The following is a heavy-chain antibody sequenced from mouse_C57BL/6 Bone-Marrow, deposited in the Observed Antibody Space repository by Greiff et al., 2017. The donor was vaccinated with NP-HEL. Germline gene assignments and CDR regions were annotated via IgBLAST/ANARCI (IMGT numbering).Heavy chain of an antibody. V-gene: IGHV1-22*01. CDR2: INPNNGGT. CDR1: GYTFTDYN. D-gene: IGHD2-3*01. J-gene: IGHJ3*01. Sequence: EVQLQQSGPELVKPGASVKMSCKASGYTFTDYNMHWVKQSHGKSLEWIGYINPNNGGTSYNQKFKGKVTLSVNNPSSTAYMELRSLTSEDYAVEYCARGSYDGYPYWGKGTLVTVSA. CDR3: ARGSYDGYPY.